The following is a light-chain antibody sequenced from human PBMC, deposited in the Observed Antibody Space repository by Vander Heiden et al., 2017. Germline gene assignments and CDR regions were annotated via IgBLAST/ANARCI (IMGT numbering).Light chain of an antibody. CDR1: SSDVGAYNL. CDR2: EGS. Sequence: QSALTQPASVSGSPGQSITISCTGTSSDVGAYNLVSWYQQHTGKAPKLMIYEGSKRCSGVHTRFSGSKSGNTASLTISGLQAEDEADYYCCSYAGRSTLVFGGGTKLTVL. V-gene: IGLV2-23*01. CDR3: CSYAGRSTLV. J-gene: IGLJ2*01.